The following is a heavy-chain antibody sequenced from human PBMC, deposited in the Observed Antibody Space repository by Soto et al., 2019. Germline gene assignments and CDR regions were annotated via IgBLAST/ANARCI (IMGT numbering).Heavy chain of an antibody. J-gene: IGHJ4*01. Sequence: LRLSCGASGLSVSDNYMGWVRQAPGRGLEWVSVMYAGGDTHYADSVKGRFTISRDKSENTLYLQMNSLRDEDTGVYFCVSRIPSWVFDYWGLGTMVTVSS. CDR3: VSRIPSWVFDY. V-gene: IGHV3-53*01. CDR1: GLSVSDNY. D-gene: IGHD2-21*01. CDR2: MYAGGDT.